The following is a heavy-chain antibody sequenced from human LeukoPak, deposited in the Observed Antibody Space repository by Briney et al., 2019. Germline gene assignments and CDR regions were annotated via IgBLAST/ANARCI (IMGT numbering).Heavy chain of an antibody. V-gene: IGHV1-69*04. D-gene: IGHD2-21*01. CDR3: ARSDSGTYAFDI. J-gene: IGHJ3*02. CDR2: IIPILGIA. CDR1: GGTFSSYA. Sequence: SVKVSCKASGGTFSSYAISWVRQAPGQGLEWMGRIIPILGIATYAQKFQGRVTITADKSTSTAYMELSSLRSEDTAVYYCARSDSGTYAFDIWGQGTMVTVSS.